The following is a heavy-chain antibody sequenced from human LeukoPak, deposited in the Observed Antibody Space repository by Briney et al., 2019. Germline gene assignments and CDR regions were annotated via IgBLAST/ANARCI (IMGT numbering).Heavy chain of an antibody. CDR3: ARGEDSSSWRLGAFDI. D-gene: IGHD6-13*01. J-gene: IGHJ3*02. Sequence: PSETLSLTCTVSGGSISSYYWSWIRQPPGKGLEWIGYIYYSGSTNYNPSLKSRVTISVDTSKNQFSLKLSSVTAADTAVYYCARGEDSSSWRLGAFDIWGQGTMVTVSS. CDR1: GGSISSYY. V-gene: IGHV4-59*01. CDR2: IYYSGST.